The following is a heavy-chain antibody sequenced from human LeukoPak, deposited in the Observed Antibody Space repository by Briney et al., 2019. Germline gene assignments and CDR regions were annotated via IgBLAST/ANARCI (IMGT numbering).Heavy chain of an antibody. J-gene: IGHJ4*02. V-gene: IGHV3-21*01. CDR3: ARDRGIAAAGTEDY. CDR1: GFTFSSYS. D-gene: IGHD6-13*01. Sequence: PGGSLRLSCAASGFTFSSYSMNWVRQAPGKGLEWVSSISSSSSYIYYADSVKGRFTISRDNAKNSLYLQMNSLRAEDTAVYYCARDRGIAAAGTEDYWGQGTLVTVSS. CDR2: ISSSSSYI.